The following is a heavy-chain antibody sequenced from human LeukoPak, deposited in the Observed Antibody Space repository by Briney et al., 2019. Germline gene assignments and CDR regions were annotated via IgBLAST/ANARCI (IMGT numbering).Heavy chain of an antibody. CDR2: LIPIFGTA. V-gene: IGHV1-69*05. J-gene: IGHJ6*03. Sequence: SVKVSCKASGGTFSSYPISWVRQPPGQGLEWMGGLIPIFGTANYAQKFQGRVTITTDESTSTAYMELSSLRSEDTAVYYCARAPIVVVTAATTYYYYYYMDVWGKGTTVTVS. CDR1: GGTFSSYP. CDR3: ARAPIVVVTAATTYYYYYYMDV. D-gene: IGHD2-2*01.